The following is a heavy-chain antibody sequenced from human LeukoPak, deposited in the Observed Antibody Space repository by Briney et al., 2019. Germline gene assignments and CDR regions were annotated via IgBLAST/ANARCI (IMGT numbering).Heavy chain of an antibody. CDR1: GGSISSSSYY. CDR3: ARAGYYYDSSGYNAFDI. V-gene: IGHV4-61*05. CDR2: IYYSGST. Sequence: SETLSLTCTVSGGSISSSSYYWGWIRQPPGKGLEWIGYIYYSGSTNYNPSLKSRVTISVDTSKNQFSLKLSSVTAADTAVYYCARAGYYYDSSGYNAFDIWGQGTMVTVSS. J-gene: IGHJ3*02. D-gene: IGHD3-22*01.